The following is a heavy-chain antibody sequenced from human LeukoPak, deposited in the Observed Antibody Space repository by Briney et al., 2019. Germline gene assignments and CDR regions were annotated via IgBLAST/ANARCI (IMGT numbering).Heavy chain of an antibody. CDR1: SGSISSSSYY. CDR3: ARDRGARRDYVGYYYYGMDV. CDR2: IYYSGST. Sequence: PSETLSLTCTVSSGSISSSSYYWGWIRQPPGKGLEWIGYIYYSGSTYYNPSHKSRVTISVDTSKNQFSLKLSSVTAADTAVYYCARDRGARRDYVGYYYYGMDVWGQGTTVTVSS. V-gene: IGHV4-31*03. J-gene: IGHJ6*02. D-gene: IGHD4-17*01.